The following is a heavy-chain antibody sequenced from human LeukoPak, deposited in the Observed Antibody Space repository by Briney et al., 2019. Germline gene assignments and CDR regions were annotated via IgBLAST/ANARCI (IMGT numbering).Heavy chain of an antibody. CDR3: ARGLYGSGTYGGFDY. CDR1: GFTFSSYA. J-gene: IGHJ4*02. CDR2: IYYGGTT. Sequence: PGGSLRLSCAASGFTFSSYAMSWVRQAPGKGLEWVSVIYYGGTTYYADSVKGRFTISRDISKNTLYLQMNSLRAEDTAVYYCARGLYGSGTYGGFDYWGQGTLVTVSS. D-gene: IGHD3-10*01. V-gene: IGHV3-53*01.